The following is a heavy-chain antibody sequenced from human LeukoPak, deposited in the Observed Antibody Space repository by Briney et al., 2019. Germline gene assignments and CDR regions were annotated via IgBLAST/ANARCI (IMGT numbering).Heavy chain of an antibody. J-gene: IGHJ5*02. CDR2: ISYDGSNE. CDR1: GFTFSSYV. D-gene: IGHD3-10*01. Sequence: GGSLRLSCAASGFTFSSYVMHWVRQAPGKGLEWVAIISYDGSNEYYADSVKGRFTISRDNAKNSLYLQMNSLRAEDTALYYCARDEFNWFDPWGQGTLVTVSS. CDR3: ARDEFNWFDP. V-gene: IGHV3-30*04.